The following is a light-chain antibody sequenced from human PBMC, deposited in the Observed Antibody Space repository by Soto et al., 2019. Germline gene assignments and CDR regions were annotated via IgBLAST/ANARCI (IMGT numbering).Light chain of an antibody. CDR3: KHYKSYKWT. CDR2: DAS. CDR1: QSISSW. V-gene: IGKV1-5*01. Sequence: DIQMTQSPSTLSASVGDRVTITCRASQSISSWLAWYQQKPGKAPKLLIYDASSLESGVPSRFSVSESGTEYSLTLSSLQPEDLATYYCKHYKSYKWTFGQGTKVEIK. J-gene: IGKJ1*01.